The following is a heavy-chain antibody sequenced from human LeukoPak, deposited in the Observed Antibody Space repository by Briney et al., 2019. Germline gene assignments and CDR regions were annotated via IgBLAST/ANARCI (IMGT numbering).Heavy chain of an antibody. V-gene: IGHV1-18*01. CDR3: ARDLSLAYCGGDCYSGFDY. CDR2: ISAYNGNT. D-gene: IGHD2-21*02. J-gene: IGHJ4*02. Sequence: ASVKVSCKASSYTFTSYGISWVRQAPGQGLEWMGWISAYNGNTNYAQKLQGRVTMTTDTSTSTAYMELRSLRSDDTAVYYCARDLSLAYCGGDCYSGFDYWGQGTLVTVSS. CDR1: SYTFTSYG.